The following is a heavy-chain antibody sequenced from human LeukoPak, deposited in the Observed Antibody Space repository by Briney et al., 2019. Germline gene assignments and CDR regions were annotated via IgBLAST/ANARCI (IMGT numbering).Heavy chain of an antibody. Sequence: PGGSLRLSCTASGFTFGDYAMSWVRQPPGKGLEWIGEINHSGSTNYNPSLKSRVTISVDTSKNQFSLKLSSVTAADTAVYYCARQRLWLRGPFDYWGQGTLVTVSS. V-gene: IGHV4-34*01. J-gene: IGHJ4*02. CDR3: ARQRLWLRGPFDY. CDR1: GFTFGDYA. CDR2: INHSGST. D-gene: IGHD5-18*01.